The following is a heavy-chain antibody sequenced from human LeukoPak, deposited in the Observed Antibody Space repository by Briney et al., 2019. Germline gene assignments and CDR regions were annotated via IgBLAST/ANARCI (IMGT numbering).Heavy chain of an antibody. V-gene: IGHV3-30*02. Sequence: GGSLRLSCAASGFTFSSYSMNWVRQAPGKGLEWVAFIRYNENNKYYADSVKGRFTISRDNSKNTLYLQMNSLRAEDTALYYCAKDKETYWGQGTLVTVAS. J-gene: IGHJ4*02. CDR2: IRYNENNK. CDR1: GFTFSSYS. CDR3: AKDKETY.